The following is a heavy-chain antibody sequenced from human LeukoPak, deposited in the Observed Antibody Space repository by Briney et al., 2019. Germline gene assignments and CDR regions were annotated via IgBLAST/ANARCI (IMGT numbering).Heavy chain of an antibody. CDR2: IRSKAYGGTT. CDR3: TTDSVKGPTNDAFDI. Sequence: PGRSLRLSCTASGFTFGDYAMSWVRQAPGKGLEWVGFIRSKAYGGTTEYATSVKGRFTISRDDSKSIAYLQMNSLKTEDTAVYYCTTDSVKGPTNDAFDIWGQGTMVTVSS. J-gene: IGHJ3*02. CDR1: GFTFGDYA. D-gene: IGHD1-26*01. V-gene: IGHV3-49*04.